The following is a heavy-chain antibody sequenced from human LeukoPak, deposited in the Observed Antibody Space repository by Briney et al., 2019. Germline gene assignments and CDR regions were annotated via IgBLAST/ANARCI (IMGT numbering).Heavy chain of an antibody. CDR1: GFTFSSYT. Sequence: GGSLRLSCAASGFTFSSYTMSWVRQAPGKGLEWVSAISGSGGRTYYADSVKGRFTISRDNSKNTLYLQMNSLRADDAAVYYCARGNHQYNYDMDVWGQGTTVTVSS. CDR3: ARGNHQYNYDMDV. V-gene: IGHV3-23*01. J-gene: IGHJ6*02. CDR2: ISGSGGRT. D-gene: IGHD1-14*01.